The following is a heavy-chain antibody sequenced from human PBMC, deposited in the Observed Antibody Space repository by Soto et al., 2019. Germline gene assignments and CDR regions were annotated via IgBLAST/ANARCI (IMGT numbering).Heavy chain of an antibody. J-gene: IGHJ4*02. CDR2: LDQDGSER. V-gene: IGHV3-7*01. Sequence: EVQLVESGGSLVQPGGSVRLSCAASGFTFSTYWMTWVRRPPGKGLEGVANLDQDGSERYYVDSVRGRFTISRDNAKNSLYLQMNSLRAEDTAVYYCVCGGNFFVYWGQGTLVTVSP. CDR1: GFTFSTYW. D-gene: IGHD3-16*01. CDR3: VCGGNFFVY.